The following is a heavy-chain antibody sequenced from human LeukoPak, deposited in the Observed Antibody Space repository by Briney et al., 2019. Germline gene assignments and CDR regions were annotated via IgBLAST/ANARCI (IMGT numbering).Heavy chain of an antibody. J-gene: IGHJ5*02. CDR3: AIVGARGSSTGWFDP. D-gene: IGHD7-27*01. Sequence: GGSLRLSCAASGFTFSSYGMHWVRQAPGKGLEWVAFIRYDGSNKYYADSVKGRFTISRDNSKNTLYLQMNSLRAADTAVYYCAIVGARGSSTGWFDPWGQGTLVTVSS. CDR1: GFTFSSYG. V-gene: IGHV3-30*02. CDR2: IRYDGSNK.